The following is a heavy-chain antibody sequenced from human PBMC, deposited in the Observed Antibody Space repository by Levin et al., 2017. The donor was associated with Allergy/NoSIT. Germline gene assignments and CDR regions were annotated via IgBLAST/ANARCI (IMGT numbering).Heavy chain of an antibody. CDR2: IRSKANNYAT. V-gene: IGHV3-73*01. Sequence: PGGSLRLSCAASGFAFSDSALHWVRQASGTGLEWVGRIRSKANNYATAYTASVKARFTISSDDSKDTAHLQMSSLNTDDTAVYYCHVPPDVWGRGTTVTVSS. CDR3: HVPPDV. CDR1: GFAFSDSA. J-gene: IGHJ6*04. D-gene: IGHD6-6*01.